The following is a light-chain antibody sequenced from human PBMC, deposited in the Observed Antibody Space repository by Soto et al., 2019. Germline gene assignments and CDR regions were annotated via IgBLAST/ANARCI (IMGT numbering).Light chain of an antibody. CDR2: AAS. J-gene: IGKJ5*01. Sequence: ALQMSHSPYSLSASVGGRVTITCRAMQGIRNDLGCYQQKPGKAPKPLIYAASSLQSGVPSRFSVSGSGTDFTLTISCLQPEDFATYYGLQEYNYTRTFCQGTRLEIK. CDR1: QGIRND. CDR3: LQEYNYTRT. V-gene: IGKV1-6*01.